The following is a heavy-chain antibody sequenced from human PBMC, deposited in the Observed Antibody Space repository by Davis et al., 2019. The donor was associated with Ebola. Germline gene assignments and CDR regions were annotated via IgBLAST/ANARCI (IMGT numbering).Heavy chain of an antibody. D-gene: IGHD3-16*01. Sequence: GESLKISCTASGFTFSSYGMHWVRQAPGKGLEWVAVISYDGSNKYYADSVKGRFTISRDNSKNTLYLQMNSLRAEDTAVYYCAKARRGEIDYWGQGTLVTVSS. CDR3: AKARRGEIDY. CDR1: GFTFSSYG. CDR2: ISYDGSNK. V-gene: IGHV3-30*18. J-gene: IGHJ4*02.